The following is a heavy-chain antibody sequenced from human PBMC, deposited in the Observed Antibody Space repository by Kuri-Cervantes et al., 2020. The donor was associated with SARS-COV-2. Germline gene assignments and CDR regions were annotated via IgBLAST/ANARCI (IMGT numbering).Heavy chain of an antibody. CDR2: ISGSGGST. CDR1: GFTFSSYA. D-gene: IGHD5-12*01. V-gene: IGHV3-23*01. J-gene: IGHJ4*02. CDR3: AHIGGYSGYDPDY. Sequence: GESLKISCAASGFTFSSYAMSWVRQAPGKGLEWVSAISGSGGSTYYADSVKGRFTISRDNSKNTLYLQMNSLSAEGTAVYYCAHIGGYSGYDPDYWGQGTLVTVSS.